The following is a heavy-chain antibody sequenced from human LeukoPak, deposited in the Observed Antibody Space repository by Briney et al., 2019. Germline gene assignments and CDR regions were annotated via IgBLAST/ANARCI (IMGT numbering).Heavy chain of an antibody. CDR1: GGSFSGYY. Sequence: PSETLSLTCAVYGGSFSGYYWSWIRQPPGKGLEWIGEINHSGSTNYNPSLKSRVTISVDTSKNQFSLKLSSVTAADTAVYHCARHSSYYDFWSGYSNWFDPWGQGTLVTVSS. D-gene: IGHD3-3*01. V-gene: IGHV4-34*01. CDR2: INHSGST. J-gene: IGHJ5*02. CDR3: ARHSSYYDFWSGYSNWFDP.